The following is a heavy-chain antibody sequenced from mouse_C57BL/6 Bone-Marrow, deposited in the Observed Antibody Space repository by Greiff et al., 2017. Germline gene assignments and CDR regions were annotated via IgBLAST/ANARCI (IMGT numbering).Heavy chain of an antibody. J-gene: IGHJ1*03. Sequence: EVMLVESGGGLVKPGGSLKLSCAASGFTFSDYGMHWVRQAPEKGLEWVAYISSGSSTIYYADTVKGRFTISRDNAKNTLFLQMTSLRSEDTAMYYCARSYGNFYFDVWGTGTTVTVSS. CDR1: GFTFSDYG. D-gene: IGHD2-1*01. CDR2: ISSGSSTI. CDR3: ARSYGNFYFDV. V-gene: IGHV5-17*01.